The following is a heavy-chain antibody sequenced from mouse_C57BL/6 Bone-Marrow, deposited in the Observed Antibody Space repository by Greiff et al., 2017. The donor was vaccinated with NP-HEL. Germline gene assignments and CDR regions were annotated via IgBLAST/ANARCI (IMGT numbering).Heavy chain of an antibody. Sequence: QVQLQQSGAELVRPGASVKLSCKASGYTFTDYYINWVKQRPGQGLEWIARIYPGSGNTYYNEKFKGKATLTAEKSSSTAYMQLSSLTSEDSAVYFCASLITTVAPYWYFDVWGTGTTVTVSS. D-gene: IGHD1-1*01. J-gene: IGHJ1*03. CDR3: ASLITTVAPYWYFDV. CDR2: IYPGSGNT. V-gene: IGHV1-76*01. CDR1: GYTFTDYY.